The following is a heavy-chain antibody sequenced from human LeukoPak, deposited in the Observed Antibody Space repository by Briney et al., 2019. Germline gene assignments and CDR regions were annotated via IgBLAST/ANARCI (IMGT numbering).Heavy chain of an antibody. CDR3: AMIPCGGDCYRSAFDY. V-gene: IGHV3-48*01. D-gene: IGHD2-21*01. CDR1: GFTFSTYS. Sequence: GGSLRLSCAASGFTFSTYSMNWVRQAPGKGLEWVSYISSGSNNIYYADSVKGRFTISRDNAKNSLYLQMNRLRAEDAAVYYCAMIPCGGDCYRSAFDYWGQGTLVTVSS. CDR2: ISSGSNNI. J-gene: IGHJ4*02.